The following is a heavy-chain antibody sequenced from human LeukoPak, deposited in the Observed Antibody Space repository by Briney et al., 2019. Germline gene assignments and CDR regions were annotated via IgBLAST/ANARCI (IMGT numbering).Heavy chain of an antibody. Sequence: GGSLRLSCAASGFTFSSYAMSWLRQTPGRGRGWVSTISGSGGVTYYADSVKGRFTISRDNSKNTLYLQMNSLRAEDTAVYYCAKEMGFSSGWPFDSWGQGTLVTVSS. J-gene: IGHJ4*02. V-gene: IGHV3-23*01. CDR2: ISGSGGVT. CDR1: GFTFSSYA. D-gene: IGHD6-19*01. CDR3: AKEMGFSSGWPFDS.